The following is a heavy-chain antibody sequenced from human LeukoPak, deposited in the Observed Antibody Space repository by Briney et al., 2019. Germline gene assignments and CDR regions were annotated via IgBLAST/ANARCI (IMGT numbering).Heavy chain of an antibody. CDR3: TRDSQGSGIYSVDY. V-gene: IGHV3-7*05. Sequence: GGSLRLSCAGSGFSFSSYWMSWVRQAPGKGLEWVANIKRDGSKIYYVDSVKGRFTISRDNAKNSLYLQMNSLRAEDTALYYCTRDSQGSGIYSVDYWGQGTLVTVPS. CDR1: GFSFSSYW. CDR2: IKRDGSKI. D-gene: IGHD3-10*01. J-gene: IGHJ4*02.